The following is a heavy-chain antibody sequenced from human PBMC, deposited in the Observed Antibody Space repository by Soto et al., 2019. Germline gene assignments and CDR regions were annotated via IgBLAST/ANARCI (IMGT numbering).Heavy chain of an antibody. V-gene: IGHV3-33*01. CDR1: GFTFSSYG. Sequence: GGSLRLSCAASGFTFSSYGMHWVRQAPGKGLEWVAVIWYDGSNKYYADSVKGRFTISRDNSKNTLYLQMNSLRAEDTAVYYCARDGLTTDIVVVPAAMREYYYGMDVWGQGTTVTVSS. D-gene: IGHD2-2*01. CDR2: IWYDGSNK. CDR3: ARDGLTTDIVVVPAAMREYYYGMDV. J-gene: IGHJ6*02.